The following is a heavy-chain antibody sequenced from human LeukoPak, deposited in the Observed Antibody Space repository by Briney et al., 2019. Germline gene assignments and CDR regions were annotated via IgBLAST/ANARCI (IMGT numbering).Heavy chain of an antibody. CDR2: INLSSGGT. Sequence: ASVKVSCKASGYSLNAYYMHWVRQAPGQGLEWMGWINLSSGGTKYAQKFQGRVTMARDTSISTTYMELSRLTSDDTAVYYCARGLGLDYWGQGTLVTVSS. CDR1: GYSLNAYY. D-gene: IGHD4-11*01. J-gene: IGHJ4*02. CDR3: ARGLGLDY. V-gene: IGHV1-2*02.